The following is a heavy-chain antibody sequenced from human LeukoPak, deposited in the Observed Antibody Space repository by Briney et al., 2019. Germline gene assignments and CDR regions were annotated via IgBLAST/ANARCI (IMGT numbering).Heavy chain of an antibody. D-gene: IGHD3-22*01. CDR1: GGTIIRNGYY. Sequence: PPTLCVNWTASGGTIIRNGYYGRWVRQPRRSGLARIGYIYHSGSTYYNPSLKSRVTISVDRSKNQFPLKLSSVTAADTAVYYCARAYDSSCPRGGAFDIWGQGTMVTVSS. J-gene: IGHJ3*02. V-gene: IGHV4-30-2*01. CDR3: ARAYDSSCPRGGAFDI. CDR2: IYHSGST.